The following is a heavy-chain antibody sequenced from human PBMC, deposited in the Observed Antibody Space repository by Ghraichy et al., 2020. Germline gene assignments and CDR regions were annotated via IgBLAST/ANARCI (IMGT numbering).Heavy chain of an antibody. D-gene: IGHD1-26*01. CDR2: IIPILGIA. J-gene: IGHJ4*02. CDR3: ARGGGIVGAIVGGGARARKQFDY. Sequence: SVKVSCKASGGTFSSYTISWVRQAPGQGLEWMGRIIPILGIANYAQKFQGRVTIPADKSTSTAYMELSSLRSEDTAVYYCARGGGIVGAIVGGGARARKQFDYWGQGTLVTVSA. CDR1: GGTFSSYT. V-gene: IGHV1-69*02.